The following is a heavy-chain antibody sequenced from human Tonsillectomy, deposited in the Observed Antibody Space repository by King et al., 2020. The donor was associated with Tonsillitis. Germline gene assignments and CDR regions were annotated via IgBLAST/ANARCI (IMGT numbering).Heavy chain of an antibody. V-gene: IGHV3-23*04. D-gene: IGHD3-10*01. CDR3: AKLPAGSGTYPYYFDY. CDR1: GFTFRSSA. J-gene: IGHJ4*02. CDR2: ITASGGTT. Sequence: VQLVESGGGLVQPGGSLRLSCAASGFTFRSSAMSWVRQAPGKGLEWVSIITASGGTTFYADSVKGRFTISRDNYKDTLFLQMNSLRAEDTAVYYCAKLPAGSGTYPYYFDYWGQGTLVTVSS.